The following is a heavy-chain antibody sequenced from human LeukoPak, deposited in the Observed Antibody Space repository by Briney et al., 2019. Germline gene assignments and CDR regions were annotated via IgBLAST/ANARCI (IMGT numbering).Heavy chain of an antibody. CDR3: ARAVHCSSTSCYMGLDWFDP. CDR1: GGSISSGDYY. D-gene: IGHD2-2*02. Sequence: PSETLCLTCTVSGGSISSGDYYWSWIRQPPGKGLGWIGYIYYSGSTYYNPSLKSRVTISVDTSKNQFSLKLSSVTAADTAVYSCARAVHCSSTSCYMGLDWFDPWGQGTLVTVSS. V-gene: IGHV4-30-4*01. CDR2: IYYSGST. J-gene: IGHJ5*02.